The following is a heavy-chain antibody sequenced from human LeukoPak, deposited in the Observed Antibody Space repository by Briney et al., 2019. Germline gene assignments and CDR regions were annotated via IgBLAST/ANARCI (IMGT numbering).Heavy chain of an antibody. Sequence: SETLSLTCTVSGGSISSYYWSWIRQPPGKGLEWIGYIYYSGSTNYNPSLKSRVTISVDTSKNQFSLKLSSVTAADTAVYYCARGTQYGSPGDWGQGTLVTVSS. CDR2: IYYSGST. J-gene: IGHJ4*02. CDR1: GGSISSYY. V-gene: IGHV4-59*01. D-gene: IGHD6-19*01. CDR3: ARGTQYGSPGD.